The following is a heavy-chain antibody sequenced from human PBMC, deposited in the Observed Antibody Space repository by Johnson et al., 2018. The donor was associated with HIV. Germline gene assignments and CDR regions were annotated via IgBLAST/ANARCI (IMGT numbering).Heavy chain of an antibody. Sequence: QVHLVESGGGVVQPGRSLRLSCAASGFTFSNYGMHWVRQAPGKGLEWVAVITFEGSDKYYADSVKGRVTISRDDSKNTLYLRLNSLRPEDSAVYYCAKVRGDFWSGYYGGLNDAFDIWGQGTMVTVSS. D-gene: IGHD3-3*01. CDR3: AKVRGDFWSGYYGGLNDAFDI. CDR1: GFTFSNYG. J-gene: IGHJ3*02. CDR2: ITFEGSDK. V-gene: IGHV3-30*18.